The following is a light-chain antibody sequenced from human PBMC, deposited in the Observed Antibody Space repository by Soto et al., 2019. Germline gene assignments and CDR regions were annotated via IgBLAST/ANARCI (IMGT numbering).Light chain of an antibody. CDR1: SSDVGSYNL. Sequence: QSVLTQPASVSGSPGQSITISCTGTSSDVGSYNLVSWYQQHPGKAPKLMIYEGSKRPSGVSNRFSGSKSGNTASLTISGLQAEDEADYYCCSYVGSSTWVFGTGTKLTVL. CDR3: CSYVGSSTWV. V-gene: IGLV2-23*01. J-gene: IGLJ1*01. CDR2: EGS.